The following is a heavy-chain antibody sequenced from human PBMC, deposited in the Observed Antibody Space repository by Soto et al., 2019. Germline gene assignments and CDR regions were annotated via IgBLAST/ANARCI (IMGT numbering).Heavy chain of an antibody. V-gene: IGHV3-23*01. J-gene: IGHJ4*02. CDR3: AKSGYYYGSGSPTRYYFDY. Sequence: PGGSLRLSCAASGFTFSSYAMSWVRQAPGKGLEWVSAISGSGGSTYYADSVKGRFTISRDNSKNTLYLQMNSLRAEDTAVYYCAKSGYYYGSGSPTRYYFDYWGQGTLVTVSS. CDR2: ISGSGGST. CDR1: GFTFSSYA. D-gene: IGHD3-10*01.